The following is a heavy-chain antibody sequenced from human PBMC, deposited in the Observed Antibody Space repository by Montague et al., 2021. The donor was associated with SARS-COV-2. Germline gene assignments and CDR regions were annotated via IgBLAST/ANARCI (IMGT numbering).Heavy chain of an antibody. CDR2: ISFRSERI. V-gene: IGHV3-48*04. CDR3: ARDSPRGYAMDV. D-gene: IGHD3-16*01. J-gene: IGHJ6*02. Sequence: SLRLSCAASGFTFRDKSINWVRQAPGKGLEWVAHISFRSERIFYGDSVKGRFTISRDDAKNSLYLQMNSLRAEDTALYYCARDSPRGYAMDVWGQGTMVTVSS. CDR1: GFTFRDKS.